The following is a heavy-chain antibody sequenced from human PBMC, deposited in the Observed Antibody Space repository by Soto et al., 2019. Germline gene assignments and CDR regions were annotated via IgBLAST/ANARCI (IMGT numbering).Heavy chain of an antibody. V-gene: IGHV3-30*18. CDR3: AKGLLDTALVTPLGY. J-gene: IGHJ4*02. Sequence: GGSLRLSCAASGFTFSRYVMHGVGQAPGKGLEWVAIISYDGSNKYYADSVKGRFTISRDNSKNTLYLQMNSLRAEDTAVYYCAKGLLDTALVTPLGYWGQGTLVTVSS. CDR2: ISYDGSNK. CDR1: GFTFSRYV. D-gene: IGHD5-18*01.